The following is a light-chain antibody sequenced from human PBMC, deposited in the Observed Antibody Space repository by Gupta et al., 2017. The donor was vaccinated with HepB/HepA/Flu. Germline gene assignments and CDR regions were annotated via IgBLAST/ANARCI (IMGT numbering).Light chain of an antibody. Sequence: DIQMPQSPSSLPASVGDRVTITCRANQSIANYLNWYQQKPGKAPKVLIYVTSSLKRGVPSRFSGSGSETEFTLTISSLQPEDFATYYCQQTYSSFSTFGQGTKVEIK. J-gene: IGKJ1*01. V-gene: IGKV1-39*01. CDR3: QQTYSSFST. CDR2: VTS. CDR1: QSIANY.